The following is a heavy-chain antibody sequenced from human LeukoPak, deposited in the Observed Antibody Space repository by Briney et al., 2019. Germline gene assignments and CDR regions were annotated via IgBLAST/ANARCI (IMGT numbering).Heavy chain of an antibody. D-gene: IGHD1-26*01. CDR2: INPKTGVT. V-gene: IGHV1-2*02. Sequence: GASVKVSCKASGYTFTVYYLHWVRQAPGHGLEWMGWINPKTGVTKYAQNFQGRVTMTRDTSISTAYMEVSRLRSDDTAVFYCARDLAMYSPDLDYWGQGTLVTVSS. J-gene: IGHJ4*02. CDR1: GYTFTVYY. CDR3: ARDLAMYSPDLDY.